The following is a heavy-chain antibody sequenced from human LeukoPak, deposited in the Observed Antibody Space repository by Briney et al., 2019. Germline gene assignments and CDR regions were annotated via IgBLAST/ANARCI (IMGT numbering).Heavy chain of an antibody. CDR1: GFTFSSYA. V-gene: IGHV3-23*01. J-gene: IGHJ4*02. CDR2: ISGSGGST. CDR3: ASRPLTTYYDSSGYYYD. Sequence: GGSLRLSCAASGFTFSSYAMSWVRQAPGKGLEWVSAISGSGGSTYYADSVKGRFTISRDNSKNTLYLQMNSLRAEDTAVYYCASRPLTTYYDSSGYYYDWGQGTLVTVSS. D-gene: IGHD3-22*01.